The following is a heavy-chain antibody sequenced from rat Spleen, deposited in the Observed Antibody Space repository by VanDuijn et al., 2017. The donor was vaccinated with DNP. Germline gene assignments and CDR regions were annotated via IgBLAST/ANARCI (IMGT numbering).Heavy chain of an antibody. V-gene: IGHV4-2*01. CDR1: GFNFNDYW. J-gene: IGHJ2*01. Sequence: EVKLVESGGGLVQPGRSLKLSCAASGFNFNDYWMGWVRQTPGKGLEWIGEIDKDSSPKKYNPSLKDKFTISRDNAQKTLYLQMDSLRSEDTATYYCATHGTTDYFDYWGQGVMVTVSS. CDR2: IDKDSSPK. D-gene: IGHD1-11*01. CDR3: ATHGTTDYFDY.